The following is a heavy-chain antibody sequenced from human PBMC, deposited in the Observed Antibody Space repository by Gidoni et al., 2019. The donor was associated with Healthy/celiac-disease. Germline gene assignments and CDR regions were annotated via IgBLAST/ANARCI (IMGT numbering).Heavy chain of an antibody. Sequence: QVQLVESGGGVVQPGRSLRLSCAASGFPFSSYAMHWVRQAPGKGLEWVAVISYDGSNKYYADSVKGRFTISRDNSKNTLYLQMNSLRAEDTAVYYCARGLAAAGRFLDYWGQGTLVTVSS. D-gene: IGHD6-13*01. CDR1: GFPFSSYA. CDR3: ARGLAAAGRFLDY. V-gene: IGHV3-30*04. CDR2: ISYDGSNK. J-gene: IGHJ4*02.